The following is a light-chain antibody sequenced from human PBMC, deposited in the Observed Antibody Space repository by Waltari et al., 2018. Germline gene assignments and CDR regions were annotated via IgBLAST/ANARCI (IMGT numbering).Light chain of an antibody. CDR2: NSD. J-gene: IGLJ3*02. CDR1: SSNIGNNY. CDR3: AAWDDSVTGEV. Sequence: QSVLTQPPSMSGTPGQRVPISSSGSSSNIGNNYVCWYQQLPGTAPKLLIYNSDQRPSGVPDRFSGSTSGTSASLAISGLRSEDDGDYYCAAWDDSVTGEVFGGGTRLTVL. V-gene: IGLV1-47*01.